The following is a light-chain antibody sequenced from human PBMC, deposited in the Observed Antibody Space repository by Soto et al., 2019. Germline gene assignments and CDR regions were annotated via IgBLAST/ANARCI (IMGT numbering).Light chain of an antibody. J-gene: IGLJ2*01. V-gene: IGLV2-14*01. CDR2: DVS. CDR3: SSYTSSSTLV. CDR1: SSDVGGYNY. Sequence: QSVLNQPASVSGSPGQAITISCTGTSSDVGGYNYVSWYQQHPGKAPKLMIYDVSNRPSGVSNRFSGSKSGNTASLTISGLQAEDEADYYCSSYTSSSTLVFGGGTQLTVL.